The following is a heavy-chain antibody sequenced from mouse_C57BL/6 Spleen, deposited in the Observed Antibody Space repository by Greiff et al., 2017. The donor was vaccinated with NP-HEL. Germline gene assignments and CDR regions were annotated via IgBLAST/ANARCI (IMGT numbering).Heavy chain of an antibody. CDR2: INPSNGGP. Sequence: VQLQQPGTELVKPGASVKLSCKASGYTFTSYWMHWVKQRPGQGLEWIGNINPSNGGPNYNEKFKSKATLTVDKSASTAYMRLSSLTSEDSAVYYCARGSRDYDDYAMDDWGQGTSVTVSS. CDR1: GYTFTSYW. V-gene: IGHV1-53*01. D-gene: IGHD2-4*01. CDR3: ARGSRDYDDYAMDD. J-gene: IGHJ4*01.